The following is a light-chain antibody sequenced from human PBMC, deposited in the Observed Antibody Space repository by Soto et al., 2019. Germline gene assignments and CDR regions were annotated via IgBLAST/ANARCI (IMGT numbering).Light chain of an antibody. CDR1: ALPKQY. Sequence: SYELTQPPSVSVSPGQTARITCSGDALPKQYAYWYQQKPGQAPVLVIYKDSERPSGIPERFSGSSSGTTVTLTISGAQAEDEADYYCQSADSSGTYWVFGGGTKLTVL. V-gene: IGLV3-25*03. CDR3: QSADSSGTYWV. CDR2: KDS. J-gene: IGLJ3*02.